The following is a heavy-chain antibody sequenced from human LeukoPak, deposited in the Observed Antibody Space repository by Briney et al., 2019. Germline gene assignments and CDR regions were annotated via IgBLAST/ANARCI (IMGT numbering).Heavy chain of an antibody. CDR3: TAWYSSSWRDAFDI. CDR2: IRSKAYGGTT. CDR1: GFTFGDYA. D-gene: IGHD6-13*01. J-gene: IGHJ3*02. V-gene: IGHV3-49*03. Sequence: GGSLRLSCTASGFTFGDYAMSWFRQAPGKGLEWVGFIRSKAYGGTTEYAASVKGRFTISRDDSKSIAYLQMNSLKTEDTAVYYCTAWYSSSWRDAFDIWGQGTMVTVSS.